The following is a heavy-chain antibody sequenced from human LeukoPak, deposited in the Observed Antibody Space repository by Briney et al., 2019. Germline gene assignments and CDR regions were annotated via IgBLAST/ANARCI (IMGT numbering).Heavy chain of an antibody. J-gene: IGHJ5*02. CDR2: INPNNGDT. V-gene: IGHV1-2*02. CDR1: GYTFTGYY. Sequence: GASVKVSCKASGYTFTGYYIHWVRQAPGQGLEWMGWINPNNGDTNYAQKFQGRVTMTKDTSISTAYMELSRLTSDDTAMYYCARDRTSGYNWFDRRGQGGLVSDSS. D-gene: IGHD5-12*01. CDR3: ARDRTSGYNWFDR.